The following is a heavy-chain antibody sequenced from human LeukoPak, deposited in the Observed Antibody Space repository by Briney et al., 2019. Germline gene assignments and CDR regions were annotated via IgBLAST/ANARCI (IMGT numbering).Heavy chain of an antibody. D-gene: IGHD6-19*01. Sequence: GRSLRLSCAASGLTFSSYAMHWVRQAPGKGLEWVAVISYDGSNKYYADSVKGRFTISRDNSKNTLYLQMNSLRAEDTAVYYCARANEVAGRGVGWFDPWGQGTLVTVSS. J-gene: IGHJ5*02. V-gene: IGHV3-30-3*01. CDR2: ISYDGSNK. CDR1: GLTFSSYA. CDR3: ARANEVAGRGVGWFDP.